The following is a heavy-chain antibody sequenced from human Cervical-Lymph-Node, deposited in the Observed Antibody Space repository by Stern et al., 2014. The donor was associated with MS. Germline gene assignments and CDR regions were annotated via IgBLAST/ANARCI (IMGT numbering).Heavy chain of an antibody. D-gene: IGHD3-16*01. Sequence: DQLVESGAEVKTPGASVKVSCEATGYTFTGYYIHWVRQAPGLGLEWMGRINPNNGGTNYAQKFQGRVAMTRDTSISTVYMELSSLRYDDTAVYFCAKAILRDSNWFDPWGQGTLVTVSS. V-gene: IGHV1-2*06. CDR2: INPNNGGT. CDR3: AKAILRDSNWFDP. CDR1: GYTFTGYY. J-gene: IGHJ5*02.